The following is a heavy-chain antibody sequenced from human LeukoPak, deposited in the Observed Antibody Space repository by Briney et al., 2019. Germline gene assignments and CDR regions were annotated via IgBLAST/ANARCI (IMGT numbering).Heavy chain of an antibody. J-gene: IGHJ5*02. D-gene: IGHD7-27*01. V-gene: IGHV1-24*01. CDR3: AGPTGAYDP. Sequence: ASVKVSCKVSGHAVTEFSIHWVRQAPGKGLEWLGGFDHEDGKTVYAQSFQGRLTMTEDTSTDTAYMELDRLTSDDPAVYFCAGPTGAYDPWGQGTLVIVSS. CDR1: GHAVTEFS. CDR2: FDHEDGKT.